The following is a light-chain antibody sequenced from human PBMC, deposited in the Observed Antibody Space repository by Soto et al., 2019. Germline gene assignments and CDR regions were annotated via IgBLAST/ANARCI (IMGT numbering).Light chain of an antibody. CDR3: SSYTSSSPFV. Sequence: QSALTQPASVSGSPGQSITISCTGTSSDVGGYNYVSWYQQHPAKAPKLMIYEVNSRPSGVSNRFSGSKSGNTASLTISGLQAEDEADYYCSSYTSSSPFVFGTGTKVTVL. J-gene: IGLJ1*01. V-gene: IGLV2-14*01. CDR1: SSDVGGYNY. CDR2: EVN.